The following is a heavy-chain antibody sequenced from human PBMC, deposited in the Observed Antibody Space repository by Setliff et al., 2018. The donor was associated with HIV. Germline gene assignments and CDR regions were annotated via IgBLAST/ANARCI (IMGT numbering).Heavy chain of an antibody. J-gene: IGHJ5*02. V-gene: IGHV3-21*01. CDR2: ISSSSRSK. D-gene: IGHD3-9*01. CDR3: ARDNGRYFGRGWFDP. CDR1: GFTFSTYS. Sequence: GGSLRLSCEASGFTFSTYSMNWVRQAPGKGLEWVSSISSSSRSKYYADSVKGRFTISRDNAENSLYLQMNSLRAEDTAVYYCARDNGRYFGRGWFDPWGQGALVTVAS.